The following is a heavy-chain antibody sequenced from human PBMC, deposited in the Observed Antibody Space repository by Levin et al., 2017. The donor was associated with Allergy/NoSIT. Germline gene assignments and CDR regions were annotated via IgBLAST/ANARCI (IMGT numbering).Heavy chain of an antibody. CDR2: IYSSGSA. CDR1: GGSISSGSYY. CDR3: ARAEVGSEH. Sequence: SETLSLTCKVSGGSISSGSYYWSWIRQPAATGLEWIGRIYSSGSANYNPSLKSRVTISVDTSKNQFSLKLSSVAAADTAVYYCARAEVGSEHWGQGTLVTVSS. J-gene: IGHJ4*02. D-gene: IGHD3-10*01. V-gene: IGHV4-61*02.